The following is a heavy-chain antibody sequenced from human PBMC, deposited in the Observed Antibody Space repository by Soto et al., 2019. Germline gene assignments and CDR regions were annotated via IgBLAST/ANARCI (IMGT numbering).Heavy chain of an antibody. CDR2: IYYSGLT. V-gene: IGHV4-31*03. CDR1: GGSMRSEGYY. D-gene: IGHD3-16*01. CDR3: AYLRGFTGYPGD. J-gene: IGHJ4*02. Sequence: QVQLQESGPGLVEHSQTLSLTCSVSGGSMRSEGYYWSWIRQHPGKGLEWIGYIYYSGLTDYNPSIKSRLTISVDKSQNESYLKMRSVTAPDTSVYYCAYLRGFTGYPGDWGQGTLVTVAS.